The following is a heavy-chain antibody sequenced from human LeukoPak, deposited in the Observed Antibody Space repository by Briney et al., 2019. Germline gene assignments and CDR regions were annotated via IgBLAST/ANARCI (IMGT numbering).Heavy chain of an antibody. V-gene: IGHV3-15*01. CDR2: IKTKADSATT. D-gene: IGHD2-15*01. CDR1: GFTFSDSR. Sequence: GGSLRLSCAASGFTFSDSRMSWVRQAPGMGLEWVGRIKTKADSATTDYAAPVKGRFTISRDDSKTTLYLQINSLKTEDTAVYYCTADMPASSRAADYWGQGTLVTVSS. J-gene: IGHJ4*02. CDR3: TADMPASSRAADY.